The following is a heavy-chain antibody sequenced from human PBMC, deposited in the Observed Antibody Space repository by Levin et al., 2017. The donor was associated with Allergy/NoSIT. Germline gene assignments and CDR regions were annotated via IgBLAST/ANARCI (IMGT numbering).Heavy chain of an antibody. CDR2: INSEGNDT. CDR1: GSTFSSHW. V-gene: IGHV3-74*01. D-gene: IGHD2-15*01. Sequence: GESLKISCVDSGSTFSSHWMNWVRQVPGKGLVWLSRINSEGNDTVYADSVRGRFTISRDNAKNMLYFQMNSLRADDTAVYYCARGGLLASLDYWGQGTLVTVSS. J-gene: IGHJ4*02. CDR3: ARGGLLASLDY.